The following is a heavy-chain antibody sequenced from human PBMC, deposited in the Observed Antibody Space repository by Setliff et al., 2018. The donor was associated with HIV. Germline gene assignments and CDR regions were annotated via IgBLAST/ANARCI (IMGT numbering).Heavy chain of an antibody. D-gene: IGHD2-2*01. CDR2: VYYTGSI. J-gene: IGHJ3*01. CDR1: GGSVGSSSYY. CDR3: ARDDSIVLVPAIMRGDGFDF. V-gene: IGHV4-39*07. Sequence: SETLSLTCTVSGGSVGSSSYYWAWIRQPPGKGLEWIGSVYYTGSIKYNPSLESRVTISIDPSENQFSLRLTSVTAADTAVYYCARDDSIVLVPAIMRGDGFDFWGQGTMVTVSS.